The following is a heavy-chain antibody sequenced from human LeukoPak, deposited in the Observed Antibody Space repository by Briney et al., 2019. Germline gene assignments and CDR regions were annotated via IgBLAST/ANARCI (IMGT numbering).Heavy chain of an antibody. V-gene: IGHV3-20*04. CDR2: INWNGGST. CDR3: GRDGDNNNSRGHIDP. J-gene: IGHJ5*02. CDR1: GFTFDDYG. D-gene: IGHD1-1*01. Sequence: GGSLRLSCAASGFTFDDYGMSWVRQAPGKGLEWVSGINWNGGSTGYADSVKGRFTISRDNAKNSLYLKMNSLRAEDTALYYCGRDGDNNNSRGHIDPWGQGTLVTVSS.